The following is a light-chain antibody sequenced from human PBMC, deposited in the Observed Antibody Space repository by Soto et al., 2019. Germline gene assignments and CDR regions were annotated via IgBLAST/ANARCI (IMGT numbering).Light chain of an antibody. Sequence: PSSLCADVGDGVSITCRSSQNIRDSLNWYQQKPGKAPKLLIFAASSLQSGVPSRFSGSRSGPDFTLTISSLQPEDFATYYCQQSYSSPPTFGQGTKVDIK. CDR2: AAS. V-gene: IGKV1-39*01. J-gene: IGKJ1*01. CDR1: QNIRDS. CDR3: QQSYSSPPT.